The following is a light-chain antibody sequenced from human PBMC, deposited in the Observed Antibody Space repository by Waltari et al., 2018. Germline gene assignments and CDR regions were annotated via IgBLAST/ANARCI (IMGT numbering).Light chain of an antibody. CDR1: SSNLGSNY. V-gene: IGLV1-47*01. J-gene: IGLJ3*02. CDR2: KNN. CDR3: AAWDDSLSGPGV. Sequence: QSVLTQPLSASGTPGQRVTISCSGSSSNLGSNYVYWYQQVPGTAPKLLIYKNNQRPSGVPDRFSGSKSGTSASLAISGLRSEDEADYYCAAWDDSLSGPGVFGGGTKLTVL.